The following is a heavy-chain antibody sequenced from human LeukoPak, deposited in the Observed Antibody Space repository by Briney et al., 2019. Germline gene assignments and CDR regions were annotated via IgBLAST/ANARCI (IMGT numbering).Heavy chain of an antibody. CDR2: ISGSGGST. V-gene: IGHV3-23*01. CDR1: GFTFSGYA. D-gene: IGHD3-3*01. J-gene: IGHJ5*02. CDR3: AKNTQDYDFWSGYPDNWFDP. Sequence: GGSLRLSCAASGFTFSGYAMSWVRQAPGKGLEWVSAISGSGGSTYYADSVKGRFTISRDNSKNTLYLQMNSLRAEDTAVYYCAKNTQDYDFWSGYPDNWFDPWGQGTLVTVSS.